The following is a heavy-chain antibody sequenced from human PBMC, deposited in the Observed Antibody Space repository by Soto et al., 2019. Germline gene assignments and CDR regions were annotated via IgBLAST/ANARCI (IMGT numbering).Heavy chain of an antibody. Sequence: GGSLRLSCAASGFTFSSYGMHWVRQAPGKGLEWVAVISYDGSNKYYADSVKGRFTISRDNSKNTLYLQMNSLRAEDTAVYYCAKERAKITMIVVVITTYGMDVWGQGTTVTVS. CDR2: ISYDGSNK. J-gene: IGHJ6*02. D-gene: IGHD3-22*01. CDR3: AKERAKITMIVVVITTYGMDV. CDR1: GFTFSSYG. V-gene: IGHV3-30*18.